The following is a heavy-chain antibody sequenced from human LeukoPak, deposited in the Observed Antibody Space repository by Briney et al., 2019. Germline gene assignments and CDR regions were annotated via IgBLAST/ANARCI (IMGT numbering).Heavy chain of an antibody. D-gene: IGHD3-3*01. CDR2: IYTSGST. CDR3: ARSPLLGSLEWLLGDYYYMDV. Sequence: SETLSLTCTVSGGSISSYYWSWIRQPAGKGLEWIGRIYTSGSTNYNPSLKSRVTMSVDTSKNQFSLKLSSVTAADTAVYFCARSPLLGSLEWLLGDYYYMDVWGKGTTVTVSS. V-gene: IGHV4-4*07. CDR1: GGSISSYY. J-gene: IGHJ6*03.